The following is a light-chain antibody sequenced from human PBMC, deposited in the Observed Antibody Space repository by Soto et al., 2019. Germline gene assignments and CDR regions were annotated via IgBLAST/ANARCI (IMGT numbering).Light chain of an antibody. CDR2: AAS. CDR1: QGISSS. V-gene: IGKV1-27*01. CDR3: QQYNSYS. J-gene: IGKJ1*01. Sequence: DIQMTQSPSTLSGSVGDRVTITCRASQGISSSLGWYQQKPGKVPKLLIYAASALQSGVPSRFSGSGSGTEFTLTISSLQPDDFATYYCQQYNSYSFGQGTKVDIK.